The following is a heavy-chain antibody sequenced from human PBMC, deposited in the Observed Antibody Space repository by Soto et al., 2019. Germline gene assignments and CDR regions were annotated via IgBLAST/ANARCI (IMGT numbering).Heavy chain of an antibody. Sequence: QVQLQESGPGLVKPSETLSLTCTVSGGSISSYYWSWIRQPPGKGLEWIGYIYYSGSTNYNPSLKSRVTISVDTSKNQFSLKLSSVIAADTAVYYCARYYGSGSGAFDIWGQGTMVTVSS. CDR1: GGSISSYY. CDR2: IYYSGST. V-gene: IGHV4-59*01. CDR3: ARYYGSGSGAFDI. D-gene: IGHD3-10*01. J-gene: IGHJ3*02.